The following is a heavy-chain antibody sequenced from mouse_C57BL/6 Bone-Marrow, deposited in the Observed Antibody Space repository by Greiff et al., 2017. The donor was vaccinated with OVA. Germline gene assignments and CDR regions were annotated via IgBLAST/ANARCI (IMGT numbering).Heavy chain of an antibody. D-gene: IGHD2-3*01. CDR3: ASYDGYYSAWFAY. V-gene: IGHV1-55*01. J-gene: IGHJ3*01. Sequence: QVQLHQPGAELVKPGASVKMSCKASGYTFNSYWITWVKQRPGQGLEWIGDIYPGSGSTNYNEKFKSKATLTVDTSSSTAYMQLSSLTSEDSAVYYCASYDGYYSAWFAYWGQGTLVTVSA. CDR1: GYTFNSYW. CDR2: IYPGSGST.